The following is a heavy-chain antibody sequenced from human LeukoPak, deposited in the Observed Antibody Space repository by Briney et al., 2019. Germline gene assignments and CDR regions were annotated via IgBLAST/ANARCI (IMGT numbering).Heavy chain of an antibody. J-gene: IGHJ4*02. D-gene: IGHD2-15*01. CDR3: ARTYGSGSLDY. Sequence: GGSLRLSCAASGFTFSDHYMDWVRQAPGKGLEWISYISGRGEAIFYADSVQGRFTISRDNAKNSIYLQMNGLTAEDTAVYYCARTYGSGSLDYGGQGTLVTVSS. CDR1: GFTFSDHY. V-gene: IGHV3-11*04. CDR2: ISGRGEAI.